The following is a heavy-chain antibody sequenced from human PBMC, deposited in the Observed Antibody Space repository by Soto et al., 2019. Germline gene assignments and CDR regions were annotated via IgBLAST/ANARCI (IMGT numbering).Heavy chain of an antibody. CDR1: GGSISSGGYY. CDR3: ARHPSGIAAEGWFDP. J-gene: IGHJ5*02. D-gene: IGHD6-13*01. Sequence: QVQLQESGPGLVKPSQTLSLTCTVSGGSISSGGYYWSWIRQHPGKGLEWIGYIYYSGSTYYNPSLKSRVTISVDSSKNQFSLKLSSVTPADTDVYYCARHPSGIAAEGWFDPWGQGTLVTVSS. V-gene: IGHV4-31*03. CDR2: IYYSGST.